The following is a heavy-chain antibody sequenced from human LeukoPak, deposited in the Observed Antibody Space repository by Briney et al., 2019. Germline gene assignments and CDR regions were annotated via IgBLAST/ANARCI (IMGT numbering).Heavy chain of an antibody. J-gene: IGHJ4*02. D-gene: IGHD6-19*01. CDR3: ARKTVADTFDY. CDR1: GYTLTGYY. CDR2: INPNSGGT. V-gene: IGHV1-2*02. Sequence: ASVKVSCKASGYTLTGYYMHWVRQAPGQGLEWMGWINPNSGGTNYARKFQGRVTMTRDTSISTAYMELSSLISDDTAVYYCARKTVADTFDYWGQGTLVTVSS.